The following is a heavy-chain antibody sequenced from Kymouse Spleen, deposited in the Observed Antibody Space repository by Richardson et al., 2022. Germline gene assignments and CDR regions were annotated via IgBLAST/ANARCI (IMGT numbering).Heavy chain of an antibody. D-gene: IGHD5-12*01. V-gene: IGHV4-39*01. J-gene: IGHJ4*02. Sequence: QLQLQESGPGLVKPSETLSLTCTVSGGSISSSSYYWGWIRQPPGKGLEWIGSIYYSGSTYYNPSLKSRVTISVDTSKNQFSLKLSSVTAADTAVYYCARAPVDIVATIRRGDYWGQGTLVTVSS. CDR3: ARAPVDIVATIRRGDY. CDR1: GGSISSSSYY. CDR2: IYYSGST.